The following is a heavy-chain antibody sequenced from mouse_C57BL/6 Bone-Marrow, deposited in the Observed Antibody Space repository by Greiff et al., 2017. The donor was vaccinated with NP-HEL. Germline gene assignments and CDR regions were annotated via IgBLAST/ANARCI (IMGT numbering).Heavy chain of an antibody. Sequence: VQLKESGPGLVKPSQSLSLTCSVTGYSITSGYYWNWIRQFPGNKLEWMGYISYDGSNNYNPSLKNRISITRDTSKNQFFLKLNSVTTEDTATYYCAIYYLYAMDYWGQGTSVTVSS. J-gene: IGHJ4*01. V-gene: IGHV3-6*01. CDR2: ISYDGSN. D-gene: IGHD2-1*01. CDR1: GYSITSGYY. CDR3: AIYYLYAMDY.